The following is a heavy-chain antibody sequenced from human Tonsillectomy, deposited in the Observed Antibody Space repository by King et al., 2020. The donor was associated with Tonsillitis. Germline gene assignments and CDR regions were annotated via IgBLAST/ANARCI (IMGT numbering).Heavy chain of an antibody. J-gene: IGHJ4*02. CDR2: ISGSSGST. CDR1: GFTFSSYA. V-gene: IGHV3-23*04. D-gene: IGHD4-17*01. CDR3: SKARYGDYDPTTFDY. Sequence: VQLVESGGGLVQPGGSLRLSCAASGFTFSSYAMTWVRQAPGKGLEWVSAISGSSGSTYYADSVKGRFTISRDNSKNTLYLQMNSLRAEDTAGYYWSKARYGDYDPTTFDYWGQGTLVTVSS.